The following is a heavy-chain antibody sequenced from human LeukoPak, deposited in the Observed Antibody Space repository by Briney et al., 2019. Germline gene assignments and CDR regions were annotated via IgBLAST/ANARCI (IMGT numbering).Heavy chain of an antibody. V-gene: IGHV4-61*01. CDR1: GGSLSSSSYY. D-gene: IGHD3/OR15-3a*01. CDR2: IYYNGST. CDR3: ARSPSYDFWSGVRDFDY. J-gene: IGHJ4*02. Sequence: SETLSLTCTVSGGSLSSSSYYWGWVRQPPGRGLEYLGFIYYNGSTNYNPSFKSRITISLVTSKNQFSLKLRSVTAADTAVYYCARSPSYDFWSGVRDFDYWGQGTLVTVSS.